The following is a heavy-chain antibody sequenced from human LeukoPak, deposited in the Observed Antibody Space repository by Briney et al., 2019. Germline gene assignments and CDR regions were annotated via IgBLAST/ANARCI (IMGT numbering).Heavy chain of an antibody. J-gene: IGHJ4*02. CDR2: INHSGST. D-gene: IGHD6-13*01. CDR1: GGSFSGYY. Sequence: ASETLSLTCAVYGGSFSGYYWSWIRQPPGKGLEWIGEINHSGSTNYNPSLKSRVTISVDTSKNQFSLKLSSVTAADTAVYYCARVREQQLDLDYWGQGTLVTVSS. CDR3: ARVREQQLDLDY. V-gene: IGHV4-34*01.